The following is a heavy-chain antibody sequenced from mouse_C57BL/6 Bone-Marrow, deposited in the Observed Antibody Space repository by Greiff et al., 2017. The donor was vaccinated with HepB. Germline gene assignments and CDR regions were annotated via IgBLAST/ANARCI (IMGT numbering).Heavy chain of an antibody. Sequence: VKLQESGAELVMPGASVKLSCKASGYTFTSYWMHWVKQRPGQGLEWIGEIDPSDSYTNYNQKFKGKSTLTVDKSSSTAYMQLSSLTSEDSAVYYCARSGKVGRGYFDVWGTGTTVTVSS. D-gene: IGHD4-1*01. V-gene: IGHV1-69*01. J-gene: IGHJ1*03. CDR1: GYTFTSYW. CDR3: ARSGKVGRGYFDV. CDR2: IDPSDSYT.